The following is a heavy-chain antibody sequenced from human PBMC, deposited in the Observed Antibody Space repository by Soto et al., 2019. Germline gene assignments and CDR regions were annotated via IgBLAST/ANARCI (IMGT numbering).Heavy chain of an antibody. J-gene: IGHJ4*02. V-gene: IGHV4-59*01. D-gene: IGHD6-19*01. CDR1: AGSLSNYY. CDR2: IYHTGST. CDR3: ARGGRGSGLYFLYYFDL. Sequence: QVQLQESGPGLVKPSETLSLTCSVSAGSLSNYYWTWIRQSPGMGLEWIGEIYHTGSTKYNPSLKSRVAISVDMSKNNFSLTLSSVTPADTAVYYCARGGRGSGLYFLYYFDLWGQGTLITVSS.